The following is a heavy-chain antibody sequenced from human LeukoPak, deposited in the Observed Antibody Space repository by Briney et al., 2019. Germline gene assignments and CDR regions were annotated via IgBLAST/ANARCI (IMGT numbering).Heavy chain of an antibody. V-gene: IGHV4-59*01. CDR1: GASITTYY. J-gene: IGHJ4*02. D-gene: IGHD6-6*01. CDR3: AREYSTSSEGDYFDY. CDR2: IYHSGST. Sequence: SETLSLTCTVSGASITTYYWTWIRQPPGKGLEWIGYIYHSGSTNYNPSLKSRVTISLVTSRNQFSLRLSSVTAADTAVYFCAREYSTSSEGDYFDYWGQGSLVTVSS.